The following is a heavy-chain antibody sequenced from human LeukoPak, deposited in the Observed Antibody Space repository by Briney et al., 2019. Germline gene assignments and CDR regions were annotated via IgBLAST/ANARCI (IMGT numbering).Heavy chain of an antibody. D-gene: IGHD2-15*01. CDR3: ARLPLGYCSGGSCYPSDYYYYYGMDV. Sequence: ASVEVSCKASGYTFTSYGISWVRQAPGQGLEWMGWISAYNGNTNYAQKLQGRVTMTTDTSTSTAYMELRSLRSDDTAVYYCARLPLGYCSGGSCYPSDYYYYYGMDVWGQGTTVTVSS. CDR2: ISAYNGNT. CDR1: GYTFTSYG. V-gene: IGHV1-18*01. J-gene: IGHJ6*02.